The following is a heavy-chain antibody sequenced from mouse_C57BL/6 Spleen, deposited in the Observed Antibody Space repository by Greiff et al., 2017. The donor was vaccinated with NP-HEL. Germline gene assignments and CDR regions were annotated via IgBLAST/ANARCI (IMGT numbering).Heavy chain of an antibody. CDR3: ARRADYDDAMDY. V-gene: IGHV14-3*01. D-gene: IGHD2-4*01. Sequence: VQLQQSVAELVRPGASVKLSCTASGFTFKNTYMHWVKQRPEQGLEWIGRIDPANGNTKYAPKFKGKATLTADTSSNTAYLQLSSLTSEDTAIYYGARRADYDDAMDYWGKGTSVTVSS. CDR2: IDPANGNT. J-gene: IGHJ4*01. CDR1: GFTFKNTY.